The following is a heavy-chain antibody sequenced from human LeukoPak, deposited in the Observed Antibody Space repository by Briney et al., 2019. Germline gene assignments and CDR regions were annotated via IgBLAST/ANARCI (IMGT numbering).Heavy chain of an antibody. J-gene: IGHJ3*02. CDR3: ARSSSSGGGDSFDI. D-gene: IGHD2-21*01. V-gene: IGHV3-66*01. Sequence: PGGSLRLSCAASGFTVSSNYMSWVRQAPGKGLEWVSVIYSGGSTYYADSVKGRFTISRDNSKNTLYLQMNSLRAEDTAVYYCARSSSSGGGDSFDIWGQGTMVTVSS. CDR1: GFTVSSNY. CDR2: IYSGGST.